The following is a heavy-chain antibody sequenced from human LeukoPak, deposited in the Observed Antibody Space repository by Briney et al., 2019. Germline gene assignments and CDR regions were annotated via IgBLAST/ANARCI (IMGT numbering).Heavy chain of an antibody. CDR2: IKPNSGDT. Sequence: ASVKVSCKASGYTFTGYYIHWVRQAPGQGLEWMGWIKPNSGDTNYAQKFQGRVTMTRDTSVSTVYMELSRLRFDDTAVYYCASGRTIFYYMDVWGKGTTVTISS. V-gene: IGHV1-2*02. D-gene: IGHD3-3*02. CDR1: GYTFTGYY. CDR3: ASGRTIFYYMDV. J-gene: IGHJ6*03.